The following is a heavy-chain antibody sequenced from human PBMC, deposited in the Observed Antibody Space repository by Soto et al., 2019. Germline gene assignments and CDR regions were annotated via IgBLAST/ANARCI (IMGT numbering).Heavy chain of an antibody. V-gene: IGHV3-48*01. J-gene: IGHJ4*02. D-gene: IGHD3-16*01. CDR2: INSDSSSI. CDR1: GFMFSVYT. CDR3: VKDGPNWGKDFDY. Sequence: PGGSLRLSCASSGFMFSVYTMNLVRQASGKGLEWISSINSDSSSIYYADSVRGRFTISRDNSKNTLYLQMNSLRAEDTALYYCVKDGPNWGKDFDYWGQGTLVTVSS.